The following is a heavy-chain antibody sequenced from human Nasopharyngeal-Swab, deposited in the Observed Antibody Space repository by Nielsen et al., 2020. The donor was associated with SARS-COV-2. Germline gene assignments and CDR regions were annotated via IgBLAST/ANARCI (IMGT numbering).Heavy chain of an antibody. CDR1: GGSFCGYS. V-gene: IGHV4-34*01. Sequence: SETLSLTCAVYGGSFCGYSWSWIRQPPGKGLEWIGEINHSRSTNYNPSLKSRVTISVDTSKNQFSLKLSSVTAADTAVYYCARVPRVSLGGVIVNFFDYWGQGTLVTVSS. D-gene: IGHD3-16*02. J-gene: IGHJ4*02. CDR2: INHSRST. CDR3: ARVPRVSLGGVIVNFFDY.